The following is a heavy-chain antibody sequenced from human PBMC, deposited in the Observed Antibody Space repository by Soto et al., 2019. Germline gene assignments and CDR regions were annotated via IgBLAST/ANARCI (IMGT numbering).Heavy chain of an antibody. CDR3: AKDVDSSGYPRWNWFDP. CDR1: GFTFSSYA. D-gene: IGHD3-22*01. V-gene: IGHV3-23*01. CDR2: ISGSGGST. J-gene: IGHJ5*02. Sequence: PGGSLRLSCAASGFTFSSYAMSWVRQAPGKGLEWVSAISGSGGSTYYADSVKGRFTISRDNSKNTLYLQMNSLRAEDTAVYYCAKDVDSSGYPRWNWFDPWGQGTLVTVSS.